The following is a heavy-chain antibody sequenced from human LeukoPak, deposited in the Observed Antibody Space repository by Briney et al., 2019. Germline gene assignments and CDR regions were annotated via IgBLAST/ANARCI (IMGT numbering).Heavy chain of an antibody. CDR3: AKDQGLQPYYFDY. CDR1: AFPFSSYG. V-gene: IGHV3-33*06. CDR2: IWHDGSHK. J-gene: IGHJ4*02. Sequence: GGSLRLSCAASAFPFSSYGMHWVRQAPGKGLEWVAVIWHDGSHKYYADSVKGRFTISRDNSKNTLYLQMNSLRAEDTAVYYCAKDQGLQPYYFDYWGQGTLVTVSS. D-gene: IGHD6-13*01.